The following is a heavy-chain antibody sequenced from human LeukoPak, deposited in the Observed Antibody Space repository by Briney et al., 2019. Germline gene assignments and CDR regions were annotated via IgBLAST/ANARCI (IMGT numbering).Heavy chain of an antibody. CDR1: GSTLTSSH. CDR3: AKDYELRHYYYYGMDV. Sequence: GGSLRLSCEDSGSTLTSSHVHWVRQPPGKGLEWVSLISIDGTAVSFADSVKGRFTISRDNSKNTLYLQMNSLRAEDTAVYYCAKDYELRHYYYYGMDVWGQGTTVTVSS. J-gene: IGHJ6*02. D-gene: IGHD1-7*01. V-gene: IGHV3-30-3*01. CDR2: ISIDGTAV.